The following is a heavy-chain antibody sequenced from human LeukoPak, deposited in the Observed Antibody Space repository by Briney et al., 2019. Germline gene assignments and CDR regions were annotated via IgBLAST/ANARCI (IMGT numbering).Heavy chain of an antibody. D-gene: IGHD3-22*01. J-gene: IGHJ6*03. CDR2: ISGSGDST. CDR1: GFTFSNYA. V-gene: IGHV3-23*01. Sequence: AGGSLRLSCAASGFTFSNYAMRWVRQAPGKGLEWVSGISGSGDSTYYADSVKGRITISRDNAKNTLYLQMNSLRAEDTGIYYCARGQWFSCYYYMDVWGKGTTVTVSS. CDR3: ARGQWFSCYYYMDV.